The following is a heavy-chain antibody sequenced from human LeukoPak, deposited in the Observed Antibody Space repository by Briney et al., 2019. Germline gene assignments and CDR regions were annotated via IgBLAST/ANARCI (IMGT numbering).Heavy chain of an antibody. CDR2: ISAYNGNT. D-gene: IGHD6-19*01. Sequence: ASVKVSCKASGYTFTSYGISWVRQAPGQGLEWMGWISAYNGNTNYAQKRQGRVTMTTDTSTSTAYMELRSLRSDDTDVYYCARNVGSYSSGWYDYWGQGTLVTVSS. J-gene: IGHJ4*02. V-gene: IGHV1-18*01. CDR1: GYTFTSYG. CDR3: ARNVGSYSSGWYDY.